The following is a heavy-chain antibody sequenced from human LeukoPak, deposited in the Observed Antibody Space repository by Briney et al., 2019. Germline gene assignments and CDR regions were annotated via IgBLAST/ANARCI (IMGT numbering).Heavy chain of an antibody. J-gene: IGHJ4*02. CDR3: ARGVYIAAAQYGY. V-gene: IGHV4-59*01. CDR2: IYYSGTT. D-gene: IGHD6-13*01. Sequence: SETLSLTCTVSGGSISSYYWSWIRQPPGKGLEWIGYIYYSGTTNYNPSLKSRVTISVDTSKNQFSLKLSSVTAADTAVYYCARGVYIAAAQYGYWGQGTLVTVYS. CDR1: GGSISSYY.